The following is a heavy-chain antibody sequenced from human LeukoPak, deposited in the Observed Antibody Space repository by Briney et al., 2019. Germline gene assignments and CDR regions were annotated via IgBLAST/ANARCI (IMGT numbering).Heavy chain of an antibody. J-gene: IGHJ4*02. V-gene: IGHV4-59*08. CDR1: GGSISSYY. CDR3: ARHANPRIMITFGGVMSSYFDY. CDR2: IYYSGST. D-gene: IGHD3-16*01. Sequence: PSETLSLTCSVSGGSISSYYWSWIRQPPGKGLEWIGYIYYSGSTNYNPSLKSRVTISVDTSKNQFSLKLSSVTAADTAVYYCARHANPRIMITFGGVMSSYFDYWGQGTLVTVSS.